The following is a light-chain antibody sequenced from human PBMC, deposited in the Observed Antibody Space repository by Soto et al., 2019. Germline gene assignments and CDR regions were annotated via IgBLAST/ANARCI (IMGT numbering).Light chain of an antibody. CDR2: EVS. V-gene: IGLV2-14*01. Sequence: QSALTQPASVSGSPGQSITISCTGSSSDVGGYKFVSWFQQHPGEAPKLMIYEVSNRPSGVSNRFSASKSGNTASLTISGLQAEDEADYYCSSYTPSSTWVFGGGTKVTVL. CDR3: SSYTPSSTWV. CDR1: SSDVGGYKF. J-gene: IGLJ3*02.